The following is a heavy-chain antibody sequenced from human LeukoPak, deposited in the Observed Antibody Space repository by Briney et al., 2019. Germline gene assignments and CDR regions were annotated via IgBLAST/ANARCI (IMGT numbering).Heavy chain of an antibody. J-gene: IGHJ4*02. CDR1: GGTFSSYA. CDR2: IIPIFGTA. V-gene: IGHV1-69*05. D-gene: IGHD1-26*01. CDR3: AAEWEPGIFDY. Sequence: SVKVSCKASGGTFSSYAISWVRQAPGQGLEWMGRIIPIFGTANYAQKFQGRVTITTDESTSTAYMELSSLRSEDTAVYYRAAEWEPGIFDYWGQGTLVTVSS.